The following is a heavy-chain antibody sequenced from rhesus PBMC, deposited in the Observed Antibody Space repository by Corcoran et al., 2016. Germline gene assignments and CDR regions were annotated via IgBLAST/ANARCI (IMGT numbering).Heavy chain of an antibody. CDR1: GYSFTSYW. Sequence: EVQLVQSGAEVKRPGESLKISCKTSGYSFTSYWISWVRQMPGKGLEWMGAIDPIDSDTIYNPSFQSQVTISADKSISTAYLHWSRLKASDTATYYCAKGGWGDLFDYWGQGVLVTVSS. D-gene: IGHD3-34*01. V-gene: IGHV5-20*01. CDR2: IDPIDSDT. CDR3: AKGGWGDLFDY. J-gene: IGHJ4*01.